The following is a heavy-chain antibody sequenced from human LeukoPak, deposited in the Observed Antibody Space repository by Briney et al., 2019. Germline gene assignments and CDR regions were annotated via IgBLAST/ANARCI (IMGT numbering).Heavy chain of an antibody. Sequence: SETLSLTCAVYGGSFSGYYWSWIRQPPGKGLEWIGSIYYSGSTYYNPSLKSRVTISVDTSKNQFSLKLSSVTAADTAVYYCARDKSKYDWNYGDAFDIWGQGTMVTVSS. CDR1: GGSFSGYY. CDR3: ARDKSKYDWNYGDAFDI. D-gene: IGHD1-7*01. CDR2: IYYSGST. J-gene: IGHJ3*02. V-gene: IGHV4-34*01.